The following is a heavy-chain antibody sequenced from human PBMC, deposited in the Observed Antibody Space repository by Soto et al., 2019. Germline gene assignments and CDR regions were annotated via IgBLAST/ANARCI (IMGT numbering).Heavy chain of an antibody. CDR3: ERTRRDDNVDY. V-gene: IGHV1-8*01. Sequence: QVQLVQSGAEVKKPGASVKVSCKASGYTFTSYDINWLRQATGQGLEWTVWMNPNSGNTGYAQKFQGRVARTKNTSMSKAQREMSSVRSEDRAVDYCERTRRDDNVDYWGQGTLVTVSS. J-gene: IGHJ4*02. D-gene: IGHD1-1*01. CDR1: GYTFTSYD. CDR2: MNPNSGNT.